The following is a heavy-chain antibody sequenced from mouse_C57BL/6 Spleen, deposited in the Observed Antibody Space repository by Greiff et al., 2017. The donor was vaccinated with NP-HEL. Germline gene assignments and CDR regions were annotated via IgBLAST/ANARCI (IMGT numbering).Heavy chain of an antibody. J-gene: IGHJ2*01. D-gene: IGHD4-1*01. CDR3: ARGALGRGYFDY. Sequence: QVQLQQSGPELVKPGASVKISCKASGYSFTSYYIHWVKQRPGQGLEWIGWIYPGSGNTKYNEKFKGKATLTADTSSSTAYMQLSSLTSEDSAVYYCARGALGRGYFDYWGQGTTLTVSS. V-gene: IGHV1-66*01. CDR1: GYSFTSYY. CDR2: IYPGSGNT.